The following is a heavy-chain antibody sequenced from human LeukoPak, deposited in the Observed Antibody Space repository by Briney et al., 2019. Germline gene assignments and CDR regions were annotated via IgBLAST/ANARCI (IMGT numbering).Heavy chain of an antibody. Sequence: GGSLRLSCAASGFTFSSYSMNWVRQAPGKGLEWVSSISSSSTYIYYAGSVKGRFTISRDNGKNSLYLQMNSLRAEDTAVYYCARGIPLDCWGQGTLVTVSS. CDR2: ISSSSTYI. CDR1: GFTFSSYS. J-gene: IGHJ4*02. CDR3: ARGIPLDC. V-gene: IGHV3-21*01.